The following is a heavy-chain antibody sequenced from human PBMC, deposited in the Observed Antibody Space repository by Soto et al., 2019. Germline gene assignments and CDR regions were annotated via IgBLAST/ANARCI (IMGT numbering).Heavy chain of an antibody. D-gene: IGHD6-19*01. CDR3: ARRLFGSGWTLDS. CDR2: VYHTGST. CDR1: GSSITTYY. V-gene: IGHV4-59*13. J-gene: IGHJ4*02. Sequence: SDTLSLTCDFSGSSITTYYGSLIRSAPGKGLEWIGNVYHTGSTDYNSSLRSRVTISVDTSKNQFSLNMNSVTAADTAVYYCARRLFGSGWTLDSWGQGALVNVSS.